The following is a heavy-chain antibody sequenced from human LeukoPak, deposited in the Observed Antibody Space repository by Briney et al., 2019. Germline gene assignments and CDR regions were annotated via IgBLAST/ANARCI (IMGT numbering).Heavy chain of an antibody. CDR1: GFTFSSYS. Sequence: GSLRLSCAASGFTFSSYSMNWVRQAPGKGLEWVSYISSSSSTIYYADSVKGRFTISRDNAKNSLYLQMNSLRAEDTAVYYCARAFGGNDAFDIWGQGTMVTVSS. CDR2: ISSSSSTI. D-gene: IGHD3-16*01. V-gene: IGHV3-48*01. J-gene: IGHJ3*02. CDR3: ARAFGGNDAFDI.